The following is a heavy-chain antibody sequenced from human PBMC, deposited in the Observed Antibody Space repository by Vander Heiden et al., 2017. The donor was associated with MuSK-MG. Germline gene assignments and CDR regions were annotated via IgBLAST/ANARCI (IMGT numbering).Heavy chain of an antibody. CDR1: GFTFSRYG. J-gene: IGHJ4*02. CDR2: IRFDGTNK. CDR3: AKHRRGGSGIGPTDY. D-gene: IGHD3-10*01. Sequence: QVQLVESGGGVVQPGGSLRLSCAASGFTFSRYGIHWVRQAPGKGLEWVAFIRFDGTNKFYADAGKGRFTISRDNSKNMQYLQMNSMRIEDTAVYYCAKHRRGGSGIGPTDYWGQGNLVIVS. V-gene: IGHV3-30*02.